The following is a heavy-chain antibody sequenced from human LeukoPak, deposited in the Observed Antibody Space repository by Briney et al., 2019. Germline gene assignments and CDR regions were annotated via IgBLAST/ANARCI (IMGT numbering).Heavy chain of an antibody. V-gene: IGHV3-48*01. J-gene: IGHJ4*02. CDR1: GFPFSSYS. CDR2: ISASGSNI. Sequence: GGSLRLSCAASGFPFSSYSMNWVRQAPGKGLEWVSYISASGSNIYYLDSVKGRFAVSRDNAMNSLFLQMDRPRAEDTAVYYCVRVKGTYFDFWGQGTLVTVSS. D-gene: IGHD1-1*01. CDR3: VRVKGTYFDF.